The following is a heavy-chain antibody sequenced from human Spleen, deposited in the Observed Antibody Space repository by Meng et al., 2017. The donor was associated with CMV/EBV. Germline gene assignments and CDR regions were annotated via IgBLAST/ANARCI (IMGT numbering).Heavy chain of an antibody. D-gene: IGHD1-7*01. CDR1: GGSISTSFYC. CDR2: IYYSGNT. J-gene: IGHJ6*02. CDR3: ARGPATVVSWNFHHGVDV. V-gene: IGHV4-39*07. Sequence: SETLSLTCFVSGGSISTSFYCWGWIRQSTGKGLEWIGSIYYSGNTYLNPSLKSRVTITEDTSKNQFYLRLSSVTAADTAIYYCARGPATVVSWNFHHGVDVWGQGTAVTVSS.